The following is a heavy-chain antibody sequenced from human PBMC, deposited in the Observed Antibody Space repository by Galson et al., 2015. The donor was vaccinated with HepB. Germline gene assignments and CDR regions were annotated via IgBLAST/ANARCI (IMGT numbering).Heavy chain of an antibody. Sequence: SVKVSCKASGYTFTSYAMHWVRQAPGQRLEWMGWINAGNGNTKYSQKFQGRVTITRDTSASTAYMELSSLRSEDTAVYYCARKEWYGSGSYHKIGAFDIWGQGTMVTVSS. CDR3: ARKEWYGSGSYHKIGAFDI. CDR1: GYTFTSYA. J-gene: IGHJ3*02. CDR2: INAGNGNT. D-gene: IGHD3-10*01. V-gene: IGHV1-3*01.